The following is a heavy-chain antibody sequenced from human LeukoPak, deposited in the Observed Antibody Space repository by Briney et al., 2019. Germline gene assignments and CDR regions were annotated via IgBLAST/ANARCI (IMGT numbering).Heavy chain of an antibody. D-gene: IGHD6-19*01. J-gene: IGHJ4*02. V-gene: IGHV1-2*02. CDR1: AYTFTGYY. CDR2: INPDSGGT. Sequence: ASVKVSCKASAYTFTGYYTHWVRQAPGQGLEWMGWINPDSGGTNYAQKFQGRVTMTRDTSNSTAYMEVSRLRSDDTAVYYCAREGSGWYGNFDYWGQGTLVTVSS. CDR3: AREGSGWYGNFDY.